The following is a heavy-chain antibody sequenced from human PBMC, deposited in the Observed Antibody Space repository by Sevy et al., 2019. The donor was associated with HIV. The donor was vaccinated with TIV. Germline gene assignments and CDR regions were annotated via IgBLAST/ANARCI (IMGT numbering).Heavy chain of an antibody. CDR2: VYYSGSM. CDR3: ARRGAGPAIDV. V-gene: IGHV4-39*02. CDR1: GGSIISSTYY. Sequence: SETLSLTCTVSGGSIISSTYYWGWIRQPPGKGLEWIGSVYYSGSMYYNPSLRSRVTISVDMFKDHFSLKLSSVTAADTAVYYCARRGAGPAIDVWGQGTMVTVSS. D-gene: IGHD3-10*01. J-gene: IGHJ3*01.